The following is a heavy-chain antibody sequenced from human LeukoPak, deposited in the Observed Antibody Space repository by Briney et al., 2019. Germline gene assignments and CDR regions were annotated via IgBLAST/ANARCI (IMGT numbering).Heavy chain of an antibody. J-gene: IGHJ4*02. D-gene: IGHD2-15*01. Sequence: SETLSLTCAVYGESLNSYYWSWVRQPPGEGLEWIGEIYESGTTKYNPSLKSRVTISMVPSKQQFSLSLNSVTAADTAVYYCARGAWATRLGYWGLGTPVIVSS. CDR1: GESLNSYY. V-gene: IGHV4-34*01. CDR3: ARGAWATRLGY. CDR2: IYESGTT.